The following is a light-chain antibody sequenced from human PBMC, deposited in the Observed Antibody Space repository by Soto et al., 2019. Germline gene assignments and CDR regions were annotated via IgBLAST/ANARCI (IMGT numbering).Light chain of an antibody. J-gene: IGKJ4*01. CDR2: GAS. CDR3: QYRSV. CDR1: QSVSSY. V-gene: IGKV3-11*01. Sequence: EIVLTQSPATLSLSPGERATLSCRASQSVSSYLAWYQQKTGQAPRLLIYGASNRATGIPARFSGSGFGTDFTLTISSLEPEDFAVYYCQYRSVFGGGTKVEIK.